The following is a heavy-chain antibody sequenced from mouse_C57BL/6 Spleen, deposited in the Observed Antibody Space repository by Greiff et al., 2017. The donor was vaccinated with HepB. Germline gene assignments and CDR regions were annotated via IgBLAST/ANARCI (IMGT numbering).Heavy chain of an antibody. Sequence: QVQLQQPGAELVRPGSSVKLSCKASGYTFTSYWMDWVKQRPGQGLEWIGNIYPSDSETHYNQKFKDKATLTVDKSSSTAYMQLSSLTSEDSAVYYCARRGYYDYDEGNYWGQGTTLTVSS. CDR2: IYPSDSET. D-gene: IGHD2-4*01. CDR3: ARRGYYDYDEGNY. CDR1: GYTFTSYW. V-gene: IGHV1-61*01. J-gene: IGHJ2*01.